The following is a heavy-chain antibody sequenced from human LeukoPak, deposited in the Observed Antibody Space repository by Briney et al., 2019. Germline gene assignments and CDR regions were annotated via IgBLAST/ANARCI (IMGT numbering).Heavy chain of an antibody. D-gene: IGHD3-22*01. Sequence: PGRSLRLSCAASGFTFDDYAMHWVRQAPGKGLEWVSGISWYSGSIGYADSVKGRFTISRDNAKNSLYLQMNSLRAEDTALYYCAKDAKHYYDSSGGNFDYWGQGTLVTVSS. CDR1: GFTFDDYA. CDR2: ISWYSGSI. V-gene: IGHV3-9*01. J-gene: IGHJ4*02. CDR3: AKDAKHYYDSSGGNFDY.